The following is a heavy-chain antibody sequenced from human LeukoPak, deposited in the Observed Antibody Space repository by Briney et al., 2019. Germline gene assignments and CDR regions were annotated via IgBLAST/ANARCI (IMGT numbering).Heavy chain of an antibody. CDR2: IIPIFGTA. CDR1: GGTFSSYA. J-gene: IGHJ6*02. D-gene: IGHD6-19*01. Sequence: SEKVSCKASGGTFSSYAISWVRQAPGQGLEWMGGIIPIFGTANYAQKFQGRVTITADESTSTAYMELSSLRSEDTAVYYCASYPGIAVAVDSYYYYGMDVWGQGTTVTVSS. CDR3: ASYPGIAVAVDSYYYYGMDV. V-gene: IGHV1-69*13.